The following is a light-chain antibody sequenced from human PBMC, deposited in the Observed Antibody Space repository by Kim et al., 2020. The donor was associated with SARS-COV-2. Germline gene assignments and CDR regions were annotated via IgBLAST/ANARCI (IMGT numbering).Light chain of an antibody. J-gene: IGKJ2*01. CDR2: GAS. CDR1: QSVSSSY. V-gene: IGKV3-20*01. Sequence: SLSPGERAAPSCRASQSVSSSYLAWYQQKPGQAPRLLIYGASSRATGIPDRFSGSGSGTDFTLTISRLEPEEFAVYYCQQYGSSYTFGQGTKLEI. CDR3: QQYGSSYT.